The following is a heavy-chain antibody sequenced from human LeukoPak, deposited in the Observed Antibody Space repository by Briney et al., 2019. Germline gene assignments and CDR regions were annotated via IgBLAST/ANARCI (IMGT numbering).Heavy chain of an antibody. Sequence: PGGSLRLSCAASGFTFSSYSMNWVRQAPGKGLEWVSSISSSSSYIYYADSVKGRFTISRDNSKNTLYLQMNSLRAEDTAVYYCARSPYDFWSGPAGNWGQGTLVTVSS. J-gene: IGHJ4*02. V-gene: IGHV3-21*04. CDR2: ISSSSSYI. CDR1: GFTFSSYS. CDR3: ARSPYDFWSGPAGN. D-gene: IGHD3-3*01.